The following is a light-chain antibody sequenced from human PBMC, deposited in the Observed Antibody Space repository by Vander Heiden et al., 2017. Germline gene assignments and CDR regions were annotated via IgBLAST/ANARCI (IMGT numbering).Light chain of an antibody. J-gene: IGKJ1*01. Sequence: EVVLTQSPDFQSVTPKEKVTITCRASQSIGYSLHWYQQKPDQSPKLLIKYASQSISGVPSRFSGSQSGTDFTLTINGLEAEDAATYYCHQSSIFPWTFGQGTKVEIK. V-gene: IGKV6-21*02. CDR2: YAS. CDR1: QSIGYS. CDR3: HQSSIFPWT.